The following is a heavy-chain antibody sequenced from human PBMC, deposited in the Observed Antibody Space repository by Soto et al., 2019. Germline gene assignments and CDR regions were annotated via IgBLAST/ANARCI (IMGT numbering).Heavy chain of an antibody. V-gene: IGHV3-30*18. CDR3: AKAAYYDFWSGYPELRPYYYYYYYMDV. CDR2: ISYDGSNK. D-gene: IGHD3-3*01. CDR1: GFTFSSYG. Sequence: PGGSLRLSCAASGFTFSSYGVHWVRQAPGKGLEWVAVISYDGSNKYYADSVKGRFTISRDNSKNTLYLQMNSLRAEDTAVYYCAKAAYYDFWSGYPELRPYYYYYYYMDVWGKGTTVTGSS. J-gene: IGHJ6*03.